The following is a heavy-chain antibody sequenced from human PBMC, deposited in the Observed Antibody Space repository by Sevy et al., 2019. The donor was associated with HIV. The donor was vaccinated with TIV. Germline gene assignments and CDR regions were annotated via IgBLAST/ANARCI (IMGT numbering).Heavy chain of an antibody. D-gene: IGHD1-1*01. CDR3: VRGTGIRNLYYFDH. J-gene: IGHJ4*02. CDR1: GFTFSSYG. CDR2: IWYDGSNK. V-gene: IGHV3-33*01. Sequence: GGSLRLSCAASGFTFSSYGMHWVRQAPGKGLEWVAVIWYDGSNKYYADSVKGRFTISRDNSKNTLYLQMNSLRVEDTAIYYCVRGTGIRNLYYFDHWGQGTLVTVSS.